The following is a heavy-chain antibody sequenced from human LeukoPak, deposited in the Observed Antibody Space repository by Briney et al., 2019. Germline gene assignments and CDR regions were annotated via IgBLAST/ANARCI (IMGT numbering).Heavy chain of an antibody. D-gene: IGHD2/OR15-2a*01. CDR1: GGSISSGSDY. CDR3: ASPPFGC. CDR2: VYTSGST. J-gene: IGHJ4*02. V-gene: IGHV4-61*02. Sequence: PSQTLSLTCTVSGGSISSGSDYWSWIRQPAGKGLEWIGRVYTSGSTYYNPSLKSRVTISVDTSKNQFSLKLSSVTAADTAVYYCASPPFGCWGQGALVTVSS.